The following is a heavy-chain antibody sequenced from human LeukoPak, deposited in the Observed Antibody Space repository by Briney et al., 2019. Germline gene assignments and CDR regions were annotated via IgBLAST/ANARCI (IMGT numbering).Heavy chain of an antibody. D-gene: IGHD5-24*01. V-gene: IGHV1-18*01. CDR3: ARALVDGYKELGY. J-gene: IGHJ4*02. Sequence: ASVKLSCKASGYTFTTYGITWVRQAPGQGLEWMGWISAYNGNTNYAQKFQGRVAMTTDTSTSTAYMELRSLRFDDTAVYYCARALVDGYKELGYWGQGTLVTVSS. CDR1: GYTFTTYG. CDR2: ISAYNGNT.